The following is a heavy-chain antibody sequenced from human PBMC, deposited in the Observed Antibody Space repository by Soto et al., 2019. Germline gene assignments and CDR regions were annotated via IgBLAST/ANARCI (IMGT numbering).Heavy chain of an antibody. V-gene: IGHV3-23*01. J-gene: IGHJ4*02. Sequence: EVQLLESGGGLVQPGGSLRLSCAASGFTFSTYAMSWVRQAPGKGLEWVSSINSGGGGTFYSDSVKGRFTISRDNSKNALYLQINSLRAEDTALYYCAKRGTYYFDYWGQGALVAVSS. CDR1: GFTFSTYA. D-gene: IGHD3-10*01. CDR2: INSGGGGT. CDR3: AKRGTYYFDY.